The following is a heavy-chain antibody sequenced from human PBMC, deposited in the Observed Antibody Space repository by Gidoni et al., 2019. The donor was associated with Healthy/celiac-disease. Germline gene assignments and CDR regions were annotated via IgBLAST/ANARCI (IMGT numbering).Heavy chain of an antibody. D-gene: IGHD3-3*01. CDR2: IYSGGST. Sequence: EVQLVESGGGLVQPGGSLRLSCAASGFTVSSNYMSWVRQAPGKGLEWVSVIYSGGSTYYADSVKGRFTISRDNSKNTLYLQMNSLRAEDTAVYYCARAYYDFWSGTPGLFDYWGQGTLVTVSS. J-gene: IGHJ4*02. CDR3: ARAYYDFWSGTPGLFDY. V-gene: IGHV3-66*01. CDR1: GFTVSSNY.